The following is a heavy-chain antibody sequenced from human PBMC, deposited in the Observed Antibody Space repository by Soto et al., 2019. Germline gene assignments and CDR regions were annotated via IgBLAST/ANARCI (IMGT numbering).Heavy chain of an antibody. V-gene: IGHV1-2*04. CDR1: GYTFTGYY. CDR2: INPNSGGT. J-gene: IGHJ1*01. D-gene: IGHD6-19*01. CDR3: ARAGGGSGWSHEYFQH. Sequence: ASVKVSCKASGYTFTGYYMHWVRQAPGQGLEWMGWINPNSGGTNYAQKFQGWVTMTRDTSISTAYMELSRLRSDDTVVYYCARAGGGSGWSHEYFQHWGQGTLVTVSS.